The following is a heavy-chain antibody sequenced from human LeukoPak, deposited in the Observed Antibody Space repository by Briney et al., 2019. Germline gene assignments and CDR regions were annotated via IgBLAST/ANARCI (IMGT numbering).Heavy chain of an antibody. J-gene: IGHJ4*02. CDR2: IYYSGTT. V-gene: IGHV4-39*01. D-gene: IGHD5-18*01. CDR3: ARHAYSFGQRTDY. Sequence: PSETLSLTCTVSGGSISSSTYYWGWIRQPPGKGLEWIGSIYYSGTTYYMSSLKSRVNISADTSKSQLSLKLSSVTAADTAVYYCARHAYSFGQRTDYWGQGTLVTVSS. CDR1: GGSISSSTYY.